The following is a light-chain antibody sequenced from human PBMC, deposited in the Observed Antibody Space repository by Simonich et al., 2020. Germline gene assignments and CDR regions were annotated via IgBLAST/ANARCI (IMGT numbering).Light chain of an antibody. CDR1: SSDVGGYNY. CDR2: DVR. Sequence: QSALTQPASVSGSPGQSITISCTGTSSDVGGYNYVSWYQQHPGKAPKLMIYDVRKPPSGVPDRFAGSKSGNTASLTISGLQAEDEADYYCCSYAGSYTYVVFGGGTKLTVL. J-gene: IGLJ2*01. CDR3: CSYAGSYTYVV. V-gene: IGLV2-11*01.